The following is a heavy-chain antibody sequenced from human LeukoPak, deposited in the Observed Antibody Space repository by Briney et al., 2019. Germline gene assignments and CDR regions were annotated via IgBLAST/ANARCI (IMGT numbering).Heavy chain of an antibody. CDR3: ARTEQGGWYGGDNWFDP. CDR1: GGNFVTYY. Sequence: ASVKVSCKASGGNFVTYYITWVRQAPGQGLEWMGRVSPALVISYYAQKFRGRLTISADTSTTTAYMELTSLRPEDTAVYYCARTEQGGWYGGDNWFDPWGQGTLITVS. CDR2: VSPALVIS. D-gene: IGHD6-19*01. J-gene: IGHJ5*02. V-gene: IGHV1-69*02.